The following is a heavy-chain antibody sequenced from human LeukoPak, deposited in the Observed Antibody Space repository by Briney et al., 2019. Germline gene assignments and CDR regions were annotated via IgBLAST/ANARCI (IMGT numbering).Heavy chain of an antibody. V-gene: IGHV3-7*01. CDR2: IKQDGSEK. CDR1: GFTFSSYW. CDR3: AGDTCSGGSCYHPFPHDY. Sequence: PGGSLRLSCAASGFTFSSYWMSWVRQAPGKGLEWVANIKQDGSEKYYVDSVKGRFTISRDNAKNSLYLQMNSLRAEDTAVYYCAGDTCSGGSCYHPFPHDYWGQGTLVTVSS. J-gene: IGHJ4*02. D-gene: IGHD2-15*01.